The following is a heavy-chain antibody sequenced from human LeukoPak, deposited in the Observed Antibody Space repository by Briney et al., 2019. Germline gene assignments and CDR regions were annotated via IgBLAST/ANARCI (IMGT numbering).Heavy chain of an antibody. CDR3: ASLYCSSTSCDPDYGMDG. J-gene: IGHJ6*01. Sequence: ASVKVSFKASGYTFTSYGISWVRQAPGQGLGWVGWISAYNGNTHNAQKLQGRVTMTTGTSTSTAYMELRSLRSDDTAVYYCASLYCSSTSCDPDYGMDGWGRGSTVTVSS. D-gene: IGHD2-2*01. CDR1: GYTFTSYG. V-gene: IGHV1-18*01. CDR2: ISAYNGNT.